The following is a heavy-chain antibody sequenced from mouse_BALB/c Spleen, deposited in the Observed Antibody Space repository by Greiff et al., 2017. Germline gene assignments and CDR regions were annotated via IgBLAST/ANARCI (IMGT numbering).Heavy chain of an antibody. CDR2: ISSGGGNT. V-gene: IGHV5-9*03. J-gene: IGHJ3*01. CDR3: ARSPTTMIRGAWFAY. CDR1: GFTFSSYT. Sequence: EVQRVESGGGLVKPGGSLKLSCAASGFTFSSYTMSWVRQTPEKRLEWVATISSGGGNTYYPDSVKGRFTISRDNAKNNLYLQMSSLRSEDTALYYCARSPTTMIRGAWFAYWGQGTLVTVSA. D-gene: IGHD2-4*01.